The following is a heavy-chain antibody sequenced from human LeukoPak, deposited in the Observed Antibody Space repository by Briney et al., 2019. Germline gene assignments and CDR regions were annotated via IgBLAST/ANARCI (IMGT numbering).Heavy chain of an antibody. V-gene: IGHV1-69*05. CDR1: GYTFTSYD. J-gene: IGHJ6*03. CDR3: ATYYYDSSGYYYVSDYYYYYMDV. D-gene: IGHD3-22*01. CDR2: IIPIFGTA. Sequence: SVKVSCKASGYTFTSYDINWVRQATGQGLEWMGGIIPIFGTANYAQKFQGRVTITTDESTSTAYMELSSLRSEDTAVYYCATYYYDSSGYYYVSDYYYYYMDVWGKGTTVTVSS.